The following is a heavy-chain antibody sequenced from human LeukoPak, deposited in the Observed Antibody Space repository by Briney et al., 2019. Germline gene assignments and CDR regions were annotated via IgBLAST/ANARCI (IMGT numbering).Heavy chain of an antibody. CDR1: GYSISNGYY. CDR2: IYHSGST. V-gene: IGHV4-38-2*02. J-gene: IGHJ4*02. D-gene: IGHD1-26*01. Sequence: SETLSLTCAVSGYSISNGYYWGWIRQPPGKGLEWIGSIYHSGSTYYNSSLKSRVTVSVDTSKNQFSLKLSSVTAADTALYYCARDGLGGATIDFDYWGQGTLVTVSS. CDR3: ARDGLGGATIDFDY.